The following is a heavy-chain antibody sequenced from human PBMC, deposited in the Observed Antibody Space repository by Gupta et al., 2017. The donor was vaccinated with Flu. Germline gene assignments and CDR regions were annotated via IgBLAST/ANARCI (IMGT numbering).Heavy chain of an antibody. CDR3: ARERRGDSGWYYFDY. V-gene: IGHV3-7*04. CDR2: MKPGGSETET. Sequence: EVQLVESGGGLVQPGGSLRLSCAASGFNLNDFWMRWVRQAPGKGLEWVANMKPGGSETETWYVDSVKGRFTISRDNVKNSLYLQMNSLRAEDTAVYYCARERRGDSGWYYFDYWGQGIPVTVSS. J-gene: IGHJ4*02. CDR1: GFNLNDFW. D-gene: IGHD6-19*01.